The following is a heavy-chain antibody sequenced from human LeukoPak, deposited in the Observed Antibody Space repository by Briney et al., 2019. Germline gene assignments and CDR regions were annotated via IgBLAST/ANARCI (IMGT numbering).Heavy chain of an antibody. CDR1: GGSFNDYY. CDR2: INHSGST. J-gene: IGHJ6*03. D-gene: IGHD1-20*01. CDR3: ASLTGTTDYYYFYMDV. Sequence: PLETLSLTCAVYGGSFNDYYWSWIRQPPGKGLEWIGEINHSGSTNYNPSLKSRVTTSVDTSKNQFSLKLSSVTAADTAVYYCASLTGTTDYYYFYMDVWGKGTPVTVSS. V-gene: IGHV4-34*01.